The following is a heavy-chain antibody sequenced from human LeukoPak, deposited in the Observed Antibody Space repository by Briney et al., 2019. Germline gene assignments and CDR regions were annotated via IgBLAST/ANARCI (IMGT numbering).Heavy chain of an antibody. CDR2: ISGSGGST. J-gene: IGHJ3*02. D-gene: IGHD3-10*01. V-gene: IGHV3-23*01. CDR3: AKGHTYYYGSGSFFDI. CDR1: GFTFSSYA. Sequence: GGSLRLSCAASGFTFSSYAMSWVRQAPGKGLEWVSAISGSGGSTYYADSVKGRFTISRDNSKNTLYLQMNSLRAEDTAVYYCAKGHTYYYGSGSFFDIWGQGTMVTVSS.